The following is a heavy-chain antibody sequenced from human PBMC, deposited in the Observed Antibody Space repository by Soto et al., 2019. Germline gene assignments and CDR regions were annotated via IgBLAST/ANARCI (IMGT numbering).Heavy chain of an antibody. Sequence: ASVKVSCKASGYTFTSYGISWVRQAPGQGLEWMGWISAYNGNTNYAQKLQGRVTMTTDTSTSTAYMELRSLRSDDTAVYYCARVQYYYDSSGYSVYFQHWGQGTLVTVSS. D-gene: IGHD3-22*01. CDR2: ISAYNGNT. CDR3: ARVQYYYDSSGYSVYFQH. V-gene: IGHV1-18*01. CDR1: GYTFTSYG. J-gene: IGHJ1*01.